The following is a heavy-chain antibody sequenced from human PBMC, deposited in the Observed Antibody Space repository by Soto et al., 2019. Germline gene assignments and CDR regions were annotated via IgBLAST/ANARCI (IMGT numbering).Heavy chain of an antibody. J-gene: IGHJ6*03. CDR3: TTSPGIAARPIYCYYYYYMDV. Sequence: GGSLRLSCAASGFTFSNAWMSWVRQAPGKGLEWVGRIKSKTDGGTTDYAAPVKGRFTISRDDSKNTLYLQMNSLKTEDTAVYYCTTSPGIAARPIYCYYYYYMDVWGKGTTVTVSS. D-gene: IGHD6-6*01. CDR2: IKSKTDGGTT. CDR1: GFTFSNAW. V-gene: IGHV3-15*01.